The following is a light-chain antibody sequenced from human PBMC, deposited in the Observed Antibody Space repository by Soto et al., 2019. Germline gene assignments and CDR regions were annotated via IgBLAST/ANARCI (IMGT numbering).Light chain of an antibody. Sequence: EIVITQSPATLSLSPGERATLSCRASQSVSTSLAWYLQKPGQAPRLLIYGASTRATGIPARFSGSGSGTEFTLTISSLQSEDFAVYYCQQHNNWPWTFGQGTKVEIK. V-gene: IGKV3-15*01. CDR2: GAS. CDR1: QSVSTS. CDR3: QQHNNWPWT. J-gene: IGKJ1*01.